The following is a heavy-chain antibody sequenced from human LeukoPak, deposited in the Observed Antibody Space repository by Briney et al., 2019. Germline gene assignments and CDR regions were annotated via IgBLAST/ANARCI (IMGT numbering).Heavy chain of an antibody. J-gene: IGHJ5*02. CDR3: ARGSTGVWFDP. V-gene: IGHV4-34*01. CDR2: INHSGST. CDR1: GGSFSGYY. D-gene: IGHD4-11*01. Sequence: PSETLSLTCAVYGGSFSGYYWRWIRQPPGKGLEGIGEINHSGSTNYNPSLKRRVTISVDTSKNQFSLKLSSVTAADTAVYYCARGSTGVWFDPWGQGTLVTVSS.